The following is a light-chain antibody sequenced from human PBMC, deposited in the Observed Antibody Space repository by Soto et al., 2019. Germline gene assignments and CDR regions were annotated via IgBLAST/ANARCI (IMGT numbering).Light chain of an antibody. J-gene: IGLJ3*02. V-gene: IGLV2-8*01. CDR2: EVN. Sequence: QSALTQPPSASGSTGQSVTISCTGASSDVGGYSFVSWYQHHPGKAPKLMIYEVNKRPSGVPDRFSGSKSGNTASLTVSGLQAEDAADYYCSSYAGSNTWVFGGGTKVTVL. CDR1: SSDVGGYSF. CDR3: SSYAGSNTWV.